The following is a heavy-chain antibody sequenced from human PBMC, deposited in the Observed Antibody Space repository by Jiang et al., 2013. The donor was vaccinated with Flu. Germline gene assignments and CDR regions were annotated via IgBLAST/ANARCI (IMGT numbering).Heavy chain of an antibody. CDR2: INPNSGGT. D-gene: IGHD3-9*01. CDR1: TGYY. J-gene: IGHJ4*02. V-gene: IGHV1-2*02. CDR3: ARLNDILTGPPNLDY. Sequence: TGYYMHWVRQAPGQGLEWMGWINPNSGGTNYAQKFQGRVTMTRDTSISTAYMELSRLRSDDTAVYYCARLNDILTGPPNLDYWGQGTLVTVSS.